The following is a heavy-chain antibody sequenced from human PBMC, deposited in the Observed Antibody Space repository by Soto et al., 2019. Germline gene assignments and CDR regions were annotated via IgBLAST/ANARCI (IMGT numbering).Heavy chain of an antibody. CDR1: GFTVNSNY. CDR3: VRDFVIAAENWSEP. J-gene: IGHJ5*02. Sequence: EVQLVESGGGLVQPGGSLRLSCVASGFTVNSNYMNWVRQAPGKGLEWVSVIYKEGGTNYANTVKGRFTTSRDNSRNTVYLQMNSLRAEDTAVYYCVRDFVIAAENWSEPWGQGTLVTVSS. CDR2: IYKEGGT. V-gene: IGHV3-66*01. D-gene: IGHD6-6*01.